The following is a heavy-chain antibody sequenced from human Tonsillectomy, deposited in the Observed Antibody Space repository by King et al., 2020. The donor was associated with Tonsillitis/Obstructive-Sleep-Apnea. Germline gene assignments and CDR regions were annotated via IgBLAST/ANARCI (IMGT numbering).Heavy chain of an antibody. D-gene: IGHD1-1*01. Sequence: VQLVESGGGLVQPGGSLRLSCAASGFTFSSYEMNWVRQAPGKGLEWVSYISSRGSTIYYADSVKGRFTISRDNAKSSLYLQMNSLRAEDTAVHYCAMGTSLDAFDIWGQGTMVTVSS. CDR2: ISSRGSTI. CDR1: GFTFSSYE. CDR3: AMGTSLDAFDI. V-gene: IGHV3-48*03. J-gene: IGHJ3*02.